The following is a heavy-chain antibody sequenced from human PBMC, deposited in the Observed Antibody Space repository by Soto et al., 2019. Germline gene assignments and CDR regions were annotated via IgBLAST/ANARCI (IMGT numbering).Heavy chain of an antibody. V-gene: IGHV1-8*01. Sequence: QVQRVQSGAEVTKPGASVKVSCKASGYTFTTYDMNWVRQATGQGLEWLGWMSPNSGATGYAQKFQGRVTMTRDTSMTTAYMELSNLRSEDTAMYYCARGVDAGVDVWGQGTTVTVSS. CDR2: MSPNSGAT. J-gene: IGHJ6*02. D-gene: IGHD1-1*01. CDR1: GYTFTTYD. CDR3: ARGVDAGVDV.